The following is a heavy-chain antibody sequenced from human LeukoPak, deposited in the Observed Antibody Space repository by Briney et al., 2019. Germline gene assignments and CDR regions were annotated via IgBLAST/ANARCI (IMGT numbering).Heavy chain of an antibody. Sequence: ASVKVSCKASGGTFSSYAISWVRQAPGQGLEWMGRIIPILGIANYAQKFQGRVTITADKSTSTAHMELSSLRSEDTAVYYCARDPGRDGYNVSDYWGQGTLVTVSS. J-gene: IGHJ4*02. CDR3: ARDPGRDGYNVSDY. CDR1: GGTFSSYA. CDR2: IIPILGIA. D-gene: IGHD5-24*01. V-gene: IGHV1-69*04.